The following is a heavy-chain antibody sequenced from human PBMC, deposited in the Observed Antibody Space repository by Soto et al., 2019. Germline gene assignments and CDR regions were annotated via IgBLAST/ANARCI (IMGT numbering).Heavy chain of an antibody. CDR1: GGSISSNY. CDR3: ARYRREAVAGYTLDN. CDR2: IYNSGST. V-gene: IGHV4-59*01. D-gene: IGHD6-13*01. J-gene: IGHJ4*02. Sequence: SETLSLTCTVSGGSISSNYWTWIRQPPGKGLEWIGYIYNSGSTNYNPSLKSRVTISEDTSKSQFSLKVNSMTAADTAVYYCARYRREAVAGYTLDNWGQGILVTVSS.